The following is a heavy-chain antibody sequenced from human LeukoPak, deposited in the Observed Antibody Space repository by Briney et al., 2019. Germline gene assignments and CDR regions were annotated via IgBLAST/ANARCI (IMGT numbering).Heavy chain of an antibody. V-gene: IGHV1-18*01. D-gene: IGHD3-9*01. J-gene: IGHJ4*02. CDR2: ISAYNGNT. CDR1: GYTFTSYG. CDR3: ARVTIWYYDILTGYSTEYYFDY. Sequence: ASVKVSCKASGYTFTSYGISWVRQAPGQGLEWMGWISAYNGNTNYAQKLQGRVTMTTDTSTSTAYVELRSLRSDDTAVYYCARVTIWYYDILTGYSTEYYFDYWGQGTLVTVSS.